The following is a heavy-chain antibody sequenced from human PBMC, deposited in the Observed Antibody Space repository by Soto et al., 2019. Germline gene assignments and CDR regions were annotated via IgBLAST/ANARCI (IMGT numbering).Heavy chain of an antibody. J-gene: IGHJ4*02. CDR1: GGSISSGGYY. CDR2: IYYSGST. Sequence: QVQLQESGPGLVKPSQTLSLTCTVSGGSISSGGYYWSWIRQHPGKGLEWIGYIYYSGSTYYNPSLNSRVTISVDTSKNQFSLKLSSVTAADTAVYYCARDYYDSSGYYLYYFDYWGQGTLVTVSS. D-gene: IGHD3-22*01. V-gene: IGHV4-31*03. CDR3: ARDYYDSSGYYLYYFDY.